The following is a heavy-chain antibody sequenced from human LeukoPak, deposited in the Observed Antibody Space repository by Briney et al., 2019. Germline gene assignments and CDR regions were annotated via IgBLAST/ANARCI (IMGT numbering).Heavy chain of an antibody. CDR2: ISSSGSTI. CDR3: ARVEDYYGSGSHIDY. CDR1: GFTFSDYY. V-gene: IGHV3-11*04. Sequence: GGSLRLSCAASGFTFSDYYMSWIRQAPGKGLEWVSYISSSGSTIYYADSVKGRFTISRDNAKNSLYLQMNSLRAEDTTVYYCARVEDYYGSGSHIDYWGQGTLVTVSS. J-gene: IGHJ4*02. D-gene: IGHD3-10*01.